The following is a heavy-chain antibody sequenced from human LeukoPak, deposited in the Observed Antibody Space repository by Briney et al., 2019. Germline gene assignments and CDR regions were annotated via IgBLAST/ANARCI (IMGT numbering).Heavy chain of an antibody. CDR3: ARGGDIVDNWFDP. J-gene: IGHJ5*02. Sequence: GGSLRLSCAASGFTVSSNYMSWVRQAPGKGLEWVSVIYSGGSTYYADSVKGRSTISRDNSKNTLYLQMNSLRAEDTAVYYCARGGDIVDNWFDPWGQGTLVTVSS. D-gene: IGHD2-15*01. V-gene: IGHV3-53*01. CDR2: IYSGGST. CDR1: GFTVSSNY.